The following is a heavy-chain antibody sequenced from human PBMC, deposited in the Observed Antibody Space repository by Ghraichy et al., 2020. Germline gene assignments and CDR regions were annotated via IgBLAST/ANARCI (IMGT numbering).Heavy chain of an antibody. D-gene: IGHD5-18*01. Sequence: GESLNISCAASGFTFSTYWMHWVRQAPGKGLVWVSCINNDGTSTSYADSVKGRFTICRDNAKNTLYLQINSLRAEDAAVYYCARDAYSYDIYYYYGMDVWGQGTTVTVSS. CDR2: INNDGTST. J-gene: IGHJ6*02. V-gene: IGHV3-74*01. CDR3: ARDAYSYDIYYYYGMDV. CDR1: GFTFSTYW.